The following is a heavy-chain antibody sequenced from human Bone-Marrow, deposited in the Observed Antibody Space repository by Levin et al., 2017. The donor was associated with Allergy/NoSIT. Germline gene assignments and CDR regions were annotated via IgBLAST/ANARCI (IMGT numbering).Heavy chain of an antibody. Sequence: GGSLRLSCAASGFTFRNFAMSWVRQAAGKGLEWVSAINSSANGTYYADFVKGRFMISRDNSKKPLFMQMNSLRAEDTAVYYCAHGGAATGSWGQGTLVTVSS. J-gene: IGHJ5*02. V-gene: IGHV3-23*01. D-gene: IGHD6-25*01. CDR1: GFTFRNFA. CDR3: AHGGAATGS. CDR2: INSSANGT.